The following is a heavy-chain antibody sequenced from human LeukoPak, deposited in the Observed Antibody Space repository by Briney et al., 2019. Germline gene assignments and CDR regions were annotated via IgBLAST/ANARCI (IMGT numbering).Heavy chain of an antibody. CDR1: GGSISSSSYY. CDR2: IYYSGST. J-gene: IGHJ5*02. Sequence: PSETLSLTCTVSGGSISSSSYYWGWIRQPPGKGLEWIGSIYYSGSTYYNPSLKSRVTISVDTSKNQFSLKLSSVTAADTAVYYCARDVVVGARNWFDPWGQGTLVTVSS. V-gene: IGHV4-39*07. D-gene: IGHD2-2*01. CDR3: ARDVVVGARNWFDP.